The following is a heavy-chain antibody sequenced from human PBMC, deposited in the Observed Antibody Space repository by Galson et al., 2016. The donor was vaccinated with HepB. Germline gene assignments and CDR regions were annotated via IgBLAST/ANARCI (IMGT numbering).Heavy chain of an antibody. CDR3: AREAGRDYGPFDY. CDR2: ISKDGSIT. CDR1: GFTFSSHS. D-gene: IGHD4-17*01. Sequence: SLRLSCAASGFTFSSHSMHWVRQAPGRGLECVAVISKDGSITYYADSVRGRFTITRDNSRNTVYLQMNSLRPEDTALYHCAREAGRDYGPFDYWGQGTLVTVSS. V-gene: IGHV3-30-3*01. J-gene: IGHJ4*02.